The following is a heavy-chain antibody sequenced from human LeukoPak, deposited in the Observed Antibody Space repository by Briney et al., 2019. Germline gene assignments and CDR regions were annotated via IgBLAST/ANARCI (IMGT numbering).Heavy chain of an antibody. Sequence: GGSLRLSCAASGFTFSSYSMNWVRQAPGKGLEWVSSISSSSSYIHYADSVRGRFTISRDNAKNSLFLQMNSLRGEDTAVYYCARCTTGKTFGSLREIKKSREIDYWGQGTLVTVSS. CDR3: ARCTTGKTFGSLREIKKSREIDY. D-gene: IGHD1-1*01. CDR1: GFTFSSYS. CDR2: ISSSSSYI. V-gene: IGHV3-21*01. J-gene: IGHJ4*02.